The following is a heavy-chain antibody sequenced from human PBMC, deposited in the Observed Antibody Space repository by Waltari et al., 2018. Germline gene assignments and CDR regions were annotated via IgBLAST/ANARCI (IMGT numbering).Heavy chain of an antibody. CDR2: LNTNRGNT. J-gene: IGHJ6*03. D-gene: IGHD6-13*01. Sequence: QVQLVQSGAEVTKPGASVKVSCKASGYTFTSYDINWVRQATGQGLEWMGGLNTNRGNTGYAQKFQGRVTMTRNTSISTAYMELSSLRSEDTAVYYCARLGTLGIAAAGYATDYYYYMDVWGKGTTVTVSS. CDR3: ARLGTLGIAAAGYATDYYYYMDV. CDR1: GYTFTSYD. V-gene: IGHV1-8*01.